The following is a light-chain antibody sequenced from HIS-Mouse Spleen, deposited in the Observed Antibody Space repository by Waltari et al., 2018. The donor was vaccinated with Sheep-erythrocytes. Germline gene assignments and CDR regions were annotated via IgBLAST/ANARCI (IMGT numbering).Light chain of an antibody. CDR3: QQYYSTPPRIT. V-gene: IGKV4-1*01. CDR1: QSVLYSSNNKNY. J-gene: IGKJ5*01. CDR2: WAS. Sequence: DIVMTQSPDSLAVSLGERATIHCKSSQSVLYSSNNKNYLAWYQQKPGQPPKLLIYWASTRESGVPDRFSGSGSGTDFTLTISSLQAEDVAVYYCQQYYSTPPRITFGQGTRLEIK.